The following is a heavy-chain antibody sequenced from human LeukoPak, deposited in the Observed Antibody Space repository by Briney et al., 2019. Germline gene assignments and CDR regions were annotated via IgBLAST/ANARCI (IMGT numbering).Heavy chain of an antibody. D-gene: IGHD6-6*01. CDR3: ARGPQYSSSSARYSPSTAYYFDY. CDR2: MNPNRGNT. J-gene: IGHJ4*02. CDR1: GYTFTSYV. V-gene: IGHV1-8*01. Sequence: ASVKVSCEPSGYTFTSYVINWVRQATGQRLEWMGWMNPNRGNTGYAQKFQGRVTMTRNTSISTAYMELSSLRSEDTAVYYCARGPQYSSSSARYSPSTAYYFDYWGQGTLVTVSS.